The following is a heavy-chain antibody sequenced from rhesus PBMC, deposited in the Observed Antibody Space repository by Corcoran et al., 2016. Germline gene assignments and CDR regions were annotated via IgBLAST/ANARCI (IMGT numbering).Heavy chain of an antibody. V-gene: IGHV4-65*01. CDR2: ISGSSGST. J-gene: IGHJ1*01. CDR1: GGSVSSSNW. CDR3: ARVPGYFEF. Sequence: QVQLQESGPGLVKPSETLSLTCAVSGGSVSSSNWWSWIRQPPGKGLEWIGYISGSSGSTYYNLSLKSRVTISTYTSKNHVSLKLSSVTAADTAVYYCARVPGYFEFWGQGALVTVSS.